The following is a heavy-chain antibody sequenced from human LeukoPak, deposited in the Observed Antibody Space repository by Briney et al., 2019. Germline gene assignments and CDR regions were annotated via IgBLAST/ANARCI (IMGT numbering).Heavy chain of an antibody. CDR3: AWTNYYDSSGYYIAPPYYFDY. CDR2: IYYSGST. J-gene: IGHJ4*02. CDR1: GGSISSSIYY. Sequence: SETLSLTCTVSGGSISSSIYYWGWIRQPPGKGLEWIGSIYYSGSTYYNPSLKSRVTISVDTSKNQFSLKLSSVTAADTAVYYCAWTNYYDSSGYYIAPPYYFDYWGQGTLVTVSS. V-gene: IGHV4-39*01. D-gene: IGHD3-22*01.